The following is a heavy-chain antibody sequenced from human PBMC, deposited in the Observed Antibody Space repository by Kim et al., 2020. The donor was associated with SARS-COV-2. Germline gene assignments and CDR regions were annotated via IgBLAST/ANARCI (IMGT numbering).Heavy chain of an antibody. J-gene: IGHJ3*02. CDR2: IKEDGRTK. Sequence: LSLTCAASGFTFSSSWMTWVRQAPGKGLEWVANIKEDGRTKYYVDSVKGRFTISRDNAQNSLYLQMNSLRTEDTAIYFCARARALVRGAISGFDIWGQGTTVTVSS. V-gene: IGHV3-7*03. CDR3: ARARALVRGAISGFDI. D-gene: IGHD3-10*01. CDR1: GFTFSSSW.